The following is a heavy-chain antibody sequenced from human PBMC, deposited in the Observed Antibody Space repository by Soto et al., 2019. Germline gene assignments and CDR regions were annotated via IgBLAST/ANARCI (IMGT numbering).Heavy chain of an antibody. CDR3: ARDPGGRDGYNTNSTSFDY. CDR1: GGTFSSYA. V-gene: IGHV1-69*13. D-gene: IGHD5-12*01. CDR2: IIPIFGTA. Sequence: RASVKVSCKASGGTFSSYAISWVRQAPGQGLEWMGGIIPIFGTANYAQKFQGRVTITADESTSTAYMELSSLRSEDTAVYYCARDPGGRDGYNTNSTSFDYWGQGTLVTVSS. J-gene: IGHJ4*02.